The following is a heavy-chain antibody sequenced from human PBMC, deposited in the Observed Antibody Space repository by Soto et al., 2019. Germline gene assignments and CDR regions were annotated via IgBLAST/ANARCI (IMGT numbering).Heavy chain of an antibody. Sequence: SVKVSCKASVGTFSSYAISWVRQAPGQGIEWKGGIIPSFGTANYAQKFQGRVTITADESTSTAYMELSSLRSEDTAVYYCARVDSSSWYINWFDPWGQGTLVTVS. J-gene: IGHJ5*02. CDR1: VGTFSSYA. CDR3: ARVDSSSWYINWFDP. D-gene: IGHD6-13*01. V-gene: IGHV1-69*13. CDR2: IIPSFGTA.